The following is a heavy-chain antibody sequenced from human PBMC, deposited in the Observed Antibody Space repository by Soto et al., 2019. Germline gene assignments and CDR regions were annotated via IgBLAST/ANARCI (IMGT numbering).Heavy chain of an antibody. D-gene: IGHD3-22*01. J-gene: IGHJ4*02. CDR1: GYSFTIYW. Sequence: GESLKISCKGSGYSFTIYWISWVRQMPGKGLEWMGRIDPSDSYTNYSPSFQGHVTISADKSISTAYLQWSSLKASDTAMYYCATSPTKWLLQAYWGQGTLVTVSS. V-gene: IGHV5-10-1*01. CDR2: IDPSDSYT. CDR3: ATSPTKWLLQAY.